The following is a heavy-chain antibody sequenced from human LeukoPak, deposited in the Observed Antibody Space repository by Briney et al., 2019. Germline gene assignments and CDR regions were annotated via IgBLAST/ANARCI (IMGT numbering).Heavy chain of an antibody. Sequence: PGGSLRLSCAASGFTFSSYAMHWVRQAPGKGLEWVAVISYDGSNKYYADSVKGRFTISRDNSKNTLYLQMNSLRAEDTAVYYCARFQVNQLLYGPYGMDVWGQGTTVTVSS. D-gene: IGHD2-2*02. CDR2: ISYDGSNK. J-gene: IGHJ6*02. CDR1: GFTFSSYA. CDR3: ARFQVNQLLYGPYGMDV. V-gene: IGHV3-30-3*01.